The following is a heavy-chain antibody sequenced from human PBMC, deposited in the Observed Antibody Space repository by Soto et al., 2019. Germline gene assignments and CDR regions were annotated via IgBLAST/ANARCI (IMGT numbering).Heavy chain of an antibody. CDR2: ISGSGGST. CDR3: AKTDRTWFGELNYYYYGMDV. V-gene: IGHV3-23*01. CDR1: GFTFSSYA. D-gene: IGHD3-10*01. Sequence: GGSLRLSCAASGFTFSSYAMSWVRQAPGKGLEWVSAISGSGGSTYYADSVKGRFTISRDNSKNTLYLQMNSLRAEDTAVYYCAKTDRTWFGELNYYYYGMDVWGQGTTVTVSS. J-gene: IGHJ6*02.